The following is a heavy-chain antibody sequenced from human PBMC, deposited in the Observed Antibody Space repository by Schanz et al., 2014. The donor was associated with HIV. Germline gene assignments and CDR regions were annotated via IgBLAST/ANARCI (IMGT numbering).Heavy chain of an antibody. D-gene: IGHD1-1*01. CDR2: INSDNGT. CDR1: AYSFSGYY. J-gene: IGHJ4*02. V-gene: IGHV1-2*02. CDR3: TINQYQLLPFDY. Sequence: QVQLVQSGAEVKKPGASVTVSCKASAYSFSGYYIHWVRQAPGQGLEWMGWINSDNGTNYAQEFQGRVTMTRDTSMSTASVELTRLRSDDTAVYFCTINQYQLLPFDYWGQGTLVSVSS.